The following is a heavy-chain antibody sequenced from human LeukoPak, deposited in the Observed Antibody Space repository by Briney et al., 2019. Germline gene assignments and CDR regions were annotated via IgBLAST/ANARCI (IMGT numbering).Heavy chain of an antibody. CDR1: GGSISSHY. V-gene: IGHV4-59*11. Sequence: SESLSLTCTVSGGSISSHYWSWIRQPPGKGLECIGYIHYSGSTNYNPSLKSRLTISVDTSKTQFSLKLTSVTAADTAVYYCARYCASDTCYNGGFDPWGQGTLVTVPS. J-gene: IGHJ5*02. CDR3: ARYCASDTCYNGGFDP. D-gene: IGHD2-21*02. CDR2: IHYSGST.